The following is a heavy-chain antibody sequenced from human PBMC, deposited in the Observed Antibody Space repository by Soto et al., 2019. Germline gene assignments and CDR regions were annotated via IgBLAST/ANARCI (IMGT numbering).Heavy chain of an antibody. V-gene: IGHV4-4*02. CDR3: ARSLDSCSVPVFVY. Sequence: SETLSLTCAVSGGSINNTNLWSWLRQPTGKELEWIGEIYRSGSTNYNPTLNSRVTISVDKSKNHLSLKLIFVIVAVTAVYYCARSLDSCSVPVFVYWGQGALVGVS. CDR2: IYRSGST. J-gene: IGHJ4*02. D-gene: IGHD2-2*01. CDR1: GGSINNTNL.